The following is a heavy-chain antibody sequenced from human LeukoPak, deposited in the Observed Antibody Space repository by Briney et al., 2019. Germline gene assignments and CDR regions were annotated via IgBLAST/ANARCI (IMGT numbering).Heavy chain of an antibody. CDR2: TSGGGSST. J-gene: IGHJ4*02. D-gene: IGHD3-22*01. Sequence: GGSLRLSCAASGFTFSSYAMSWVRQAPGKGLEWVSATSGGGSSTYYVDSVKGRFTISGDNSKNTLYLQMNSLRAEDTAVYYCAKLDTYYYDASGSYFDYWGQGTLVTVSS. CDR1: GFTFSSYA. CDR3: AKLDTYYYDASGSYFDY. V-gene: IGHV3-23*01.